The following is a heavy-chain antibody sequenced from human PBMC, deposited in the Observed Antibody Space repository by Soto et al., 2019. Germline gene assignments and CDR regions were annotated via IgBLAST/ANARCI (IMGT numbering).Heavy chain of an antibody. J-gene: IGHJ5*02. CDR3: TREQSDDNYFDP. Sequence: PSETLSLTCTVSGAALSSGGYFYTWVRQPPGKGLEWLGYIYYSGGTNYNPSLKSRVTISLDKSKSQFSLRLISVTAADTPVYYCTREQSDDNYFDPWGQRTLGTVSS. CDR2: IYYSGGT. V-gene: IGHV4-61*08. CDR1: GAALSSGGYF. D-gene: IGHD6-19*01.